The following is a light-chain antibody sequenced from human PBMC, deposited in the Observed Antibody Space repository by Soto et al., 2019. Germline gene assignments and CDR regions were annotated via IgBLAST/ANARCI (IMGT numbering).Light chain of an antibody. V-gene: IGLV2-23*01. CDR3: CSYAGSSTYV. Sequence: QSALTQPASVSGSPGQSIAISCTGTSRGVGSYNLVSWYQQHPGKAPKVMIYEGSKRPSGVSDRFAGSKSGNTASLTISGLQADDEADYYCCSYAGSSTYVFGTGTKLTVL. CDR2: EGS. J-gene: IGLJ1*01. CDR1: SRGVGSYNL.